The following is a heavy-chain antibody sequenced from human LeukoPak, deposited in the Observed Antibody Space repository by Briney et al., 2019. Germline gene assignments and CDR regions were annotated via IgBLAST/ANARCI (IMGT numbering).Heavy chain of an antibody. CDR2: ISSSSSTI. CDR1: SLIFSLCS. J-gene: IGHJ6*02. CDR3: GKVSTKMWYYGMDV. Sequence: GGSLRLSCAPWSLIFSLCSINCLRQAPGKGLEWVSYISSSSSTIYYADSVKGRFTISRDNAKNSLYLQMNSLRDEDTAVYYCGKVSTKMWYYGMDVWVQGTTVTVSS. V-gene: IGHV3-48*02. D-gene: IGHD2-21*01.